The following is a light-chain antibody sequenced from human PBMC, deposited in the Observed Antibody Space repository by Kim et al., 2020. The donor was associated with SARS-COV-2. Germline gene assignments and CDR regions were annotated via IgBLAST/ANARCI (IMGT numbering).Light chain of an antibody. CDR1: HIGSKN. V-gene: IGLV3-9*01. Sequence: SYELTQPLSVSVTLGQTARITCGGNHIGSKNVHWCQQKPGQAPVVVIYRDSNRPSGIPERFSGSNSGNTATLTISGAQAGDEADYYCQVWDRSTASYVFGNGNKVTVL. J-gene: IGLJ1*01. CDR2: RDS. CDR3: QVWDRSTASYV.